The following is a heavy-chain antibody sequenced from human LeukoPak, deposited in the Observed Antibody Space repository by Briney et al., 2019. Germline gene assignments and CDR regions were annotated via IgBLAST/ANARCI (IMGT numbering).Heavy chain of an antibody. CDR2: IIPIFGTA. Sequence: ASVKVSCKASGGTFSSYAISWVRQAPGQGLEWMGRIIPIFGTANYAQKFQGRATITTDESTSTAYMELSSLRSEDTAVYYCARGRYCSGGSCYSDYWGQGTLVTVSS. D-gene: IGHD2-15*01. V-gene: IGHV1-69*05. CDR3: ARGRYCSGGSCYSDY. CDR1: GGTFSSYA. J-gene: IGHJ4*02.